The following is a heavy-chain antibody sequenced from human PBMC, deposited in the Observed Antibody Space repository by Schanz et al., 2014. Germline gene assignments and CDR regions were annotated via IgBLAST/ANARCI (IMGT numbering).Heavy chain of an antibody. Sequence: QVQLVESGGGVVQPGRSLRLSCATSGLNFDYYGMNWVRQAPGKGLEWVANIGYDGSEKYYVDSVKGRFTISRDNPKKTLYLQMNSLRAEDTAVYYCASSSYRLLSYYYAMDVWGQGTTVTVSS. CDR2: IGYDGSEK. V-gene: IGHV3-33*01. CDR3: ASSSYRLLSYYYAMDV. CDR1: GLNFDYYG. D-gene: IGHD1-26*01. J-gene: IGHJ6*02.